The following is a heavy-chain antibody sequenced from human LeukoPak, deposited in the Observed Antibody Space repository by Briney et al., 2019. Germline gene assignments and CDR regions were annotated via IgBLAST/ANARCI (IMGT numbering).Heavy chain of an antibody. CDR1: GGSFSGYY. CDR3: ARGYSSGWYHWDY. V-gene: IGHV4-34*01. CDR2: INHSGST. J-gene: IGHJ4*02. D-gene: IGHD6-19*01. Sequence: SETLSLTCAVYGGSFSGYYWSWIRQPPGKGLEWIGEINHSGSTNYNPSLKSRVTISVDTSKNQFSLKLSSVTAADTAVYYCARGYSSGWYHWDYWGQGTLVTVSS.